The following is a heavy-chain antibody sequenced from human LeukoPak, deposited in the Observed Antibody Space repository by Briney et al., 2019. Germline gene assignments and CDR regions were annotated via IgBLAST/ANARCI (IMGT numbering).Heavy chain of an antibody. J-gene: IGHJ3*02. Sequence: GGSLRLSCAASGFTFSDYYMSWIRQAAGEGLEWGSYISSSGNTIYYADSVKGRFTISRDNAKNSLYLQMHSLRAEDTAVYYCARESLGYDDAFDIWGQGTVVTVSS. CDR1: GFTFSDYY. D-gene: IGHD3-3*01. CDR2: ISSSGNTI. CDR3: ARESLGYDDAFDI. V-gene: IGHV3-11*01.